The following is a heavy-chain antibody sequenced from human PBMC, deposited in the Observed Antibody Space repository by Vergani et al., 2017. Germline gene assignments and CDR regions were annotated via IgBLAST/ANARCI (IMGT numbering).Heavy chain of an antibody. Sequence: EVQLLESGGGLVQPGGSLRLPCEASGFSLPGYVMSWVRQAPGKGVEWVSSVSGSSGTQYYADSVRGRFIISRENSNNKLHLQMNSLRADETAVYYCTKGSGGYTGYVFCYWGQGTLATVSA. CDR1: GFSLPGYV. CDR2: VSGSSGTQ. J-gene: IGHJ4*02. D-gene: IGHD3/OR15-3a*01. V-gene: IGHV3-23*01. CDR3: TKGSGGYTGYVFCY.